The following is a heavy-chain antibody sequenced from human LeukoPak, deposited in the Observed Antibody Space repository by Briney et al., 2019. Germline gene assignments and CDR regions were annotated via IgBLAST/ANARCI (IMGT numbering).Heavy chain of an antibody. Sequence: GGSLRLSCAASGFTFSSYAMSWVRQAPGKGLEWVSAISGSGGSTYYADSVKGRFTISRDNSKNTLYLQMNSLRAEDTAVYYCAREYCSSTSCYGLDYWGQGTLVTVSS. CDR3: AREYCSSTSCYGLDY. CDR1: GFTFSSYA. D-gene: IGHD2-2*01. J-gene: IGHJ4*02. CDR2: ISGSGGST. V-gene: IGHV3-23*01.